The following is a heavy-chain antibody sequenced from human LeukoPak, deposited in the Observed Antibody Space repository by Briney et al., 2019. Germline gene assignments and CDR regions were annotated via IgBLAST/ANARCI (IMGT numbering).Heavy chain of an antibody. J-gene: IGHJ4*02. CDR3: AKAYSSGWSLFDY. CDR1: GFTFSSDA. Sequence: GGSLRLSCAASGFTFSSDAVSWVRQAPGKGLEWVSAISGSGGSTYYADSVKGRFTISRDNSKNTLYLQMNSLRAEDTAVYYCAKAYSSGWSLFDYWGQGTLVTVSS. D-gene: IGHD6-19*01. CDR2: ISGSGGST. V-gene: IGHV3-23*01.